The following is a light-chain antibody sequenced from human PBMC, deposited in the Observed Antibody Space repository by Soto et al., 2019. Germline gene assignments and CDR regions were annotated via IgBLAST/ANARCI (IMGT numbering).Light chain of an antibody. V-gene: IGLV2-8*01. J-gene: IGLJ2*01. CDR3: SSYAGSNNLV. CDR1: SSDVGGYHY. CDR2: EVS. Sequence: QSVLTQPPSASGSPGQSVTISCTGTSSDVGGYHYVSWYQQHPGTAPKLLIYEVSNRPSGVPDRFSGSKSGNTASLTVSGLEAEDEADYYCSSYAGSNNLVFGGGTKLTVL.